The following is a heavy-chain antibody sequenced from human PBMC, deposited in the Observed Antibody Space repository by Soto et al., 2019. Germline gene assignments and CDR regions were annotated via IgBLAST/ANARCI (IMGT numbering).Heavy chain of an antibody. CDR1: GGSISSDY. CDR3: ARGEWFLRGYGMDG. D-gene: IGHD3-3*01. CDR2: IYNGGSP. V-gene: IGHV4-59*01. J-gene: IGHJ6*02. Sequence: SETLSLTCTVSGGSISSDYWSWIRQPPGKRLEYIGFIYNGGSPNYNPSLESRVTISPDTSKNHFSLKLSSVTAADTAVYYCARGEWFLRGYGMDGWGRGTTVTVSS.